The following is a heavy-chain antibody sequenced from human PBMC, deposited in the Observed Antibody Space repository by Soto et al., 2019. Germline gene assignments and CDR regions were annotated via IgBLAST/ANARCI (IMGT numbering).Heavy chain of an antibody. CDR3: ARDFLEWLLSLEDYYYYGMDV. J-gene: IGHJ6*02. Sequence: GGSLRLSCAASGFTFSSYGMHWVRQAPGKGLEWVAVIWYDGSNKYYADSVKGRFTISRDNSKNTLYLQMNSLRAEDTAVYYCARDFLEWLLSLEDYYYYGMDVWGQGTTVTVSS. D-gene: IGHD3-3*01. V-gene: IGHV3-33*01. CDR1: GFTFSSYG. CDR2: IWYDGSNK.